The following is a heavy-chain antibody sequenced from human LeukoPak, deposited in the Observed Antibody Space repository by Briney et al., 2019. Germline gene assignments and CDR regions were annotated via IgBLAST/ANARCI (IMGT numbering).Heavy chain of an antibody. Sequence: PGGSLRLSCAASGFTFSDHYMDWVRQAPGKGLEWVGRINNKGNSYTTEYAASDKGTLNISRDDSKNSLYLQMNSLKTEDTAVYYCARASLYCSGGSCHTRFDPWGQGTLVTVSS. CDR3: ARASLYCSGGSCHTRFDP. CDR2: INNKGNSYTT. V-gene: IGHV3-72*01. J-gene: IGHJ5*02. CDR1: GFTFSDHY. D-gene: IGHD2-15*01.